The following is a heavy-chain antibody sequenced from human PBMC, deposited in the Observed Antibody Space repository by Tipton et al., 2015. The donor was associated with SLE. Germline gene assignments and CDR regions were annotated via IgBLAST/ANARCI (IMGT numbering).Heavy chain of an antibody. J-gene: IGHJ2*01. V-gene: IGHV4-38-2*02. D-gene: IGHD5-24*01. CDR3: ARHWGKDGYNYWYFDL. CDR1: GYSISSGYY. Sequence: TLSLTCTVSGYSISSGYYWSWVRQSPGKGLEWLATINHSGTTYYRPSLKSRVSISVDTSKNQFSLKLTSVTAADTAVYHCARHWGKDGYNYWYFDLWGRGTLVTVSS. CDR2: INHSGTT.